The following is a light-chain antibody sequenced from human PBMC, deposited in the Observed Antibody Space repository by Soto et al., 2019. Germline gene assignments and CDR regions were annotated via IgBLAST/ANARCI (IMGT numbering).Light chain of an antibody. Sequence: VLTQSPLSLSVTLGQPASISCRSSRSLVFSDGNTYLHWIQXRPGQSSRGXIYKVSNRDSGVPDRFSGSGSGTDLTLKISRVEAEDVGVYYCMQGTHWPWTFGQGTKGDIK. V-gene: IGKV2-30*01. CDR3: MQGTHWPWT. CDR1: RSLVFSDGNTY. J-gene: IGKJ1*01. CDR2: KVS.